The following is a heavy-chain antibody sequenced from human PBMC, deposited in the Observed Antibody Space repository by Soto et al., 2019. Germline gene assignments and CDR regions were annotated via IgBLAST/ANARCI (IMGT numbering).Heavy chain of an antibody. CDR2: ISANNGAT. CDR1: GNTFTSNG. V-gene: IGHV1-18*01. Sequence: QVQLVQSGPEVKKPGASVKVSCKASGNTFTSNGFRWVRQAPGQELEWMGWISANNGATNYAQKFQDRVIMTTDTSTSTAYMELRSLRSDDTAVYYCARDRNRNWFDPWGQGALVTVSS. CDR3: ARDRNRNWFDP. J-gene: IGHJ5*01.